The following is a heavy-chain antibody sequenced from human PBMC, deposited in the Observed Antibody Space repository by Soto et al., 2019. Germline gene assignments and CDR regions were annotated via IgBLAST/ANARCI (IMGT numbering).Heavy chain of an antibody. D-gene: IGHD5-12*01. Sequence: PGGSLRLSCAASGFIFSSYAMSWVRQAPGKGLEWVSAISGSGGSTYYADSVKGRFTISRDNSKNTLYLQMNSLRAEDTAVYYCAKRGIVATSQYYYYMDVWGKGTTVTVSS. CDR3: AKRGIVATSQYYYYMDV. CDR1: GFIFSSYA. CDR2: ISGSGGST. V-gene: IGHV3-23*01. J-gene: IGHJ6*03.